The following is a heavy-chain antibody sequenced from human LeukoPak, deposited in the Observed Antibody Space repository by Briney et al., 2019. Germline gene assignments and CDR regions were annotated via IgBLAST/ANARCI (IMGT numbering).Heavy chain of an antibody. CDR3: AKVGDCSGGSCYGGFDY. Sequence: GGSLRLSCAASGFTFSSYAMSWVRQAPGKGLEWVSAISGSGGSTYYADSVKGRFTISRDNSKNTLYLQMNSLRAEDTAVYYCAKVGDCSGGSCYGGFDYWGQGTLVTVSS. V-gene: IGHV3-23*01. J-gene: IGHJ4*02. CDR2: ISGSGGST. CDR1: GFTFSSYA. D-gene: IGHD2-15*01.